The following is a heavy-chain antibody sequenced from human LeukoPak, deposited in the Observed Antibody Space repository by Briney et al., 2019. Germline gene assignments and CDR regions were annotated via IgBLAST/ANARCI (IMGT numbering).Heavy chain of an antibody. CDR3: ARALMVRGVIIDDY. J-gene: IGHJ4*02. CDR2: ISAYNGNT. Sequence: ASVKVSCKASGYTFTSYGISWVRQAPGQGLEWMGWISAYNGNTNYAQKFQGRVTMTRDTSISTAYMELSRLRSDDTAVYYCARALMVRGVIIDDYWGQGTLVTVSS. D-gene: IGHD3-10*01. CDR1: GYTFTSYG. V-gene: IGHV1-18*01.